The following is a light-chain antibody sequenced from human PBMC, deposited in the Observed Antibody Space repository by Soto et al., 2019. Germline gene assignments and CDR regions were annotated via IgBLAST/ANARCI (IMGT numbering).Light chain of an antibody. Sequence: QSALTQPPSASGSPGQSLTISCTGTSSDVGFYNFVSWYQQRPGKAPKLVIYEVTKRPSGVPDRFSGSKSGSTASLTVSGLQADDEADYYCASYAGGDSFVFGTGTKLTVL. CDR3: ASYAGGDSFV. CDR2: EVT. J-gene: IGLJ1*01. V-gene: IGLV2-8*01. CDR1: SSDVGFYNF.